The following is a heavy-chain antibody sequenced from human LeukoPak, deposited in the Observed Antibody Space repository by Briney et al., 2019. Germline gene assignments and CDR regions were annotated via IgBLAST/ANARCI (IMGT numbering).Heavy chain of an antibody. CDR2: IKQDGSEK. D-gene: IGHD2-15*01. Sequence: GGSLRLSCAASGFTLSSYWMSWVRQAPGKGLEWVANIKQDGSEKYYVDSVKGRFTISRDNAKNSLYLQMNSLRAEDTAVYYCARHIVVVVAAKGWFDPWGQGTLFTVSS. J-gene: IGHJ5*02. V-gene: IGHV3-7*01. CDR3: ARHIVVVVAAKGWFDP. CDR1: GFTLSSYW.